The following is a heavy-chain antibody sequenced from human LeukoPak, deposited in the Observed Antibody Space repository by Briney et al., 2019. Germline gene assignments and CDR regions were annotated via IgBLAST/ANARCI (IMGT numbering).Heavy chain of an antibody. J-gene: IGHJ5*02. CDR2: INSDGSST. V-gene: IGHV3-74*01. Sequence: GGSLRLSCAASGFTFSSYWMHWVRQAPGKGLVWVSRINSDGSSTSYADSVKGRFAISRDNAKNTLYLQMNSLRAEDTAVYYCARGHPYSSSWYWFDPWGQGTLVTVSS. CDR1: GFTFSSYW. CDR3: ARGHPYSSSWYWFDP. D-gene: IGHD6-13*01.